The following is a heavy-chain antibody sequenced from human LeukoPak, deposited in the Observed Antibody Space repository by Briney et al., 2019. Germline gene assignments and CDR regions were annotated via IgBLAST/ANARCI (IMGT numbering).Heavy chain of an antibody. D-gene: IGHD6-19*01. CDR1: GFTFSSYG. CDR2: IWYDGSNK. V-gene: IGHV3-33*01. Sequence: PGRSLRLSCAASGFTFSSYGMHWVRQAPGKGLEWVAVIWYDGSNKYYADSVKGRFTISRDNSKNTLYLQMNSLRAEDTAVYYCARESYSSGWSSLFGSPRYYYYGMDVWGQGTTVTVSS. CDR3: ARESYSSGWSSLFGSPRYYYYGMDV. J-gene: IGHJ6*02.